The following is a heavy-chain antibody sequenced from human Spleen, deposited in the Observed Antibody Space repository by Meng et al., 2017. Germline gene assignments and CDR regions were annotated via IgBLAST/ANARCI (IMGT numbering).Heavy chain of an antibody. V-gene: IGHV4-59*01. CDR1: GGSISSYY. CDR2: IYYSGST. J-gene: IGHJ4*02. Sequence: QVQLQESGPGLVKPSETLSLTCTVSGGSISSYYWSWIRQPPGKGLEWIGYIYYSGSTNYNPSLKSRVTISVDTSKNQFSLKLSSVTAADTAVYYCARLTGRYYFDYWGQGTLVTVSS. CDR3: ARLTGRYYFDY. D-gene: IGHD1-26*01.